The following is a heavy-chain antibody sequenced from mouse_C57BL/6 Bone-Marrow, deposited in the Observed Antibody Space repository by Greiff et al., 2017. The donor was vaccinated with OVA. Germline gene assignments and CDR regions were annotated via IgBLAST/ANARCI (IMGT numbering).Heavy chain of an antibody. J-gene: IGHJ2*01. Sequence: EVKLLESGGGLVKPGGSLKLSCAASGFTFSSYAMSWVRQTPEKRLEWVATISDGGSYTYYPDNVKGRFTISRDNAKNNLYLQMSHLKSEDTAMYYCAREGGYFFGDWGQGTTLTVSS. CDR1: GFTFSSYA. CDR3: AREGGYFFGD. CDR2: ISDGGSYT. V-gene: IGHV5-4*01.